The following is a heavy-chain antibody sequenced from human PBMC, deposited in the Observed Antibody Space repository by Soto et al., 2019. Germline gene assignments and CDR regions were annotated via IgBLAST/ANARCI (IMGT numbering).Heavy chain of an antibody. D-gene: IGHD6-19*01. J-gene: IGHJ6*02. CDR1: GFTFSSYW. CDR2: IKQDGSEK. CDR3: ARLRSIFAVAGYYYYYGMDV. Sequence: PGASLRLSCAASGFTFSSYWMSWVRQAPGKGLEWVANIKQDGSEKYYVDSVKGRFTISRDNAKNSLYLQMNSLRAEDTAVYYCARLRSIFAVAGYYYYYGMDVWGQGTTVTVSS. V-gene: IGHV3-7*01.